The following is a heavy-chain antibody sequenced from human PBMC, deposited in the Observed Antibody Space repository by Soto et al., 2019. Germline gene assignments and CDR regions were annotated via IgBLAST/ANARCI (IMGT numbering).Heavy chain of an antibody. CDR1: GFTFSGSA. V-gene: IGHV3-73*02. J-gene: IGHJ2*01. CDR2: IRSKANSYAT. CDR3: TKLGVVVAATTPFDL. D-gene: IGHD2-15*01. Sequence: EVQLMESGGGLVQPGGSLKLSCAASGFTFSGSAMHWVRQASGKGLEWVGRIRSKANSYATAYAASVKGRCTISRDDSKNTAYLQMNSLKTEDTAVYYCTKLGVVVAATTPFDLWGRGTLVTVSS.